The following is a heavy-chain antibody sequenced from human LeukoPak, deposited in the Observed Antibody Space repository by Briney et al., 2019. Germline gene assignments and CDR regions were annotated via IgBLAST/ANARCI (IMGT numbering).Heavy chain of an antibody. V-gene: IGHV4-61*02. CDR2: IYKTGST. D-gene: IGHD2/OR15-2a*01. CDR1: GASISSGDYY. J-gene: IGHJ4*02. Sequence: SETLSLTCVVSGASISSGDYYWSWVRQPAGQGLEWIGRIYKTGSTYYNPSLTNRVTMSRDLSKNEFYLKVTSVAAADTAIYFCATDRIALGFDYWGQGALVTVAS. CDR3: ATDRIALGFDY.